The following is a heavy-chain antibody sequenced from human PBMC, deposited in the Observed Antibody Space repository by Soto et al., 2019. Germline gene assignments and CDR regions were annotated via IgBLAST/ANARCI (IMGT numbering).Heavy chain of an antibody. J-gene: IGHJ4*02. D-gene: IGHD6-19*01. Sequence: SETLSLTCSVSGGSISGSYWSWIRQSPGKGLEWLGYVYYTGSTNYSPSLRSRVSISVDTSKNEFSLRLSSVTAADTAVYFCARSVAVPGAHIHYWGPGTHLTV. CDR1: GGSISGSY. CDR3: ARSVAVPGAHIHY. CDR2: VYYTGST. V-gene: IGHV4-59*01.